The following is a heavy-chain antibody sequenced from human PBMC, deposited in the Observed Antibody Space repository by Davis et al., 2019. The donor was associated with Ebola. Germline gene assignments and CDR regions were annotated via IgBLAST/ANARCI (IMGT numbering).Heavy chain of an antibody. CDR2: IYYTGST. CDR1: GGSISSGNYC. Sequence: MPSETLSLTCTVSGGSISSGNYCWSWIHQPPGKGLEFIGCIYYTGSTYYNPSLKSRVTISVDTSKTQFSLKLTSVTAADTAVYYCARRRDYCSGGSCREVFDIWGQGTMVTVSS. J-gene: IGHJ3*02. CDR3: ARRRDYCSGGSCREVFDI. D-gene: IGHD2-15*01. V-gene: IGHV4-30-4*01.